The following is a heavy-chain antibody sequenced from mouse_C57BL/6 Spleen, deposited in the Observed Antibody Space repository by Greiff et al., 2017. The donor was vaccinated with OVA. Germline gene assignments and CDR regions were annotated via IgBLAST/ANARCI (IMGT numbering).Heavy chain of an antibody. CDR3: TRATGY. V-gene: IGHV1-15*01. CDR2: IDPETGGT. D-gene: IGHD4-1*02. Sequence: VQLVESGAELVRPGASVTLSCKASGYTFTDYEMHWVKQTPVHGLEWIGAIDPETGGTAYNQKFKGKAILTADKSSSTAYMELRSLTSEDSAVYYCTRATGYWGQGTTLTVSS. CDR1: GYTFTDYE. J-gene: IGHJ2*01.